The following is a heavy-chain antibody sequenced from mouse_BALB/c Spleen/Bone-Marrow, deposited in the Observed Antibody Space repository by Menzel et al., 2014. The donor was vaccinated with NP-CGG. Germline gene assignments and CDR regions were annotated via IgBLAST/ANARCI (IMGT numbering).Heavy chain of an antibody. CDR3: ARDRYFDV. Sequence: QVQLKQSGAELAKPGASVKMSCKASGYTFTSYWMHWVKQRPGQGLEWIGYINPSTGYTEYNQKFKDKATLTADKSSSTAYMQLSSLTSEDSAVYYCARDRYFDVWGAGTTVTVSS. V-gene: IGHV1-7*01. CDR1: GYTFTSYW. J-gene: IGHJ1*01. CDR2: INPSTGYT.